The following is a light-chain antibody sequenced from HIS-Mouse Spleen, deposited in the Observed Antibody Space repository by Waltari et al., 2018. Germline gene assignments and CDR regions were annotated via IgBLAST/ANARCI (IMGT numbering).Light chain of an antibody. CDR3: SSYAGSNNSLYV. V-gene: IGLV2-8*01. Sequence: QSALTQPPSASGSPGQSVTISCTGTSSDGGGYNEVPWYQQHPGKAPKLMIDEVSKRPSGVPDRFSGSKSGNTASLPVSGLQAEDEADYYCSSYAGSNNSLYVFGTGTKVTVL. CDR2: EVS. CDR1: SSDGGGYNE. J-gene: IGLJ1*01.